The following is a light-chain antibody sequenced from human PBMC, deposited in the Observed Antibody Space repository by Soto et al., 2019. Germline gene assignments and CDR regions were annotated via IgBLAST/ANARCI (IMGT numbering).Light chain of an antibody. CDR3: AAWDDSLNGWV. CDR2: SND. J-gene: IGLJ3*02. V-gene: IGLV1-44*01. CDR1: SSNIGTTA. Sequence: QSVLTQAPSASGAPGQRVTISCSGTSSNIGTTAVNWFQQLPGTAPKLVIYSNDVRPSGVPDRFSASTSGTSASLAISGLKSEDEADYYCAAWDDSLNGWVFGGGTKLTV.